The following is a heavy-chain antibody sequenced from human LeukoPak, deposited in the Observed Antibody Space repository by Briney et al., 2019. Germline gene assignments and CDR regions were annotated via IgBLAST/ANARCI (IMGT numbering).Heavy chain of an antibody. CDR2: IIPIFGTA. D-gene: IGHD2-8*01. V-gene: IGHV1-69*13. CDR3: AREHHSTNEGTVAFDI. Sequence: ASVKVSCKASGGTFSSYAISWVRQAPGQGLVWMGGIIPIFGTANYAQKFQGRVTITADESTSTAYMELSSLRSEDTAVYYCAREHHSTNEGTVAFDIWGQGTMVTVSS. CDR1: GGTFSSYA. J-gene: IGHJ3*02.